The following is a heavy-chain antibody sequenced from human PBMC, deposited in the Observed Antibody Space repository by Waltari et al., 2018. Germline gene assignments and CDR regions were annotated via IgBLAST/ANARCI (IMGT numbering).Heavy chain of an antibody. CDR3: ARGRGGSLTGHYYYYYMDV. CDR2: IIPIFGTA. D-gene: IGHD2-15*01. J-gene: IGHJ6*03. Sequence: QVQLVQSGAEVKKPGSSVKVSCKASGGTFSSYAISWVRQAPGQGLEWMGGIIPIFGTANYAQKFQGRVTITADKSTSTAYMELSSLRSEDTAVYYCARGRGGSLTGHYYYYYMDVWGKGTTVTVSS. V-gene: IGHV1-69*14. CDR1: GGTFSSYA.